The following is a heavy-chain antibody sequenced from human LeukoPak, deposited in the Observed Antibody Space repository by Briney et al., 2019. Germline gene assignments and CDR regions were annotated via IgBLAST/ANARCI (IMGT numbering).Heavy chain of an antibody. CDR3: ARANWNDLLFDY. D-gene: IGHD1-1*01. Sequence: SETLSLTCAVSGGSTSSGGYSWSWIRQPPGKGLEWIGYIYHSGSTYYNPSLKSRVTISVDRSKNQFSLKLSSVTAADTAVYYCARANWNDLLFDYWGQGTLVTVSS. V-gene: IGHV4-30-2*01. CDR1: GGSTSSGGYS. J-gene: IGHJ4*02. CDR2: IYHSGST.